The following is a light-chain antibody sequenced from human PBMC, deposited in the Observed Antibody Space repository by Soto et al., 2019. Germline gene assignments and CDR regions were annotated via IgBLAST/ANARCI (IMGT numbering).Light chain of an antibody. CDR3: QVWDSSTVV. CDR2: RDT. V-gene: IGLV3-9*01. J-gene: IGLJ2*01. Sequence: SYELTQPLSVSVALGQTARITCGGNNIGSKNVHWYQQKSDQAPVVVIYRDTNRPAGISERFSGSNSGNTATLTISGAQAGDEADYYCQVWDSSTVVFGGGTKVTVL. CDR1: NIGSKN.